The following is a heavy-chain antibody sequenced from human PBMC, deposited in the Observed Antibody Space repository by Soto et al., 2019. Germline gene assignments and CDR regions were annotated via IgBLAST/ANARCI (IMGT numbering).Heavy chain of an antibody. CDR3: ARDEAGLLWYVGVGGSKAYWDGMHV. CDR2: ISYDGSNK. Sequence: QVQLVESGGGVVQPGRSLRLSCAASGFTFSSYAMHWVRQAPGKGLEWVAVISYDGSNKYYADSVQGRFTISRDNSKKTLYLRCNCLRAEDTAGSCWARDEAGLLWYVGVGGSKAYWDGMHVWGHAPTVTVSS. D-gene: IGHD3-10*01. J-gene: IGHJ6*02. V-gene: IGHV3-30-3*01. CDR1: GFTFSSYA.